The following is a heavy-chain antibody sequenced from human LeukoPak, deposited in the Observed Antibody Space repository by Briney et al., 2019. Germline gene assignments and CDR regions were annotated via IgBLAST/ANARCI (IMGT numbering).Heavy chain of an antibody. V-gene: IGHV1-24*01. CDR3: ARDRTPRSYISGFDP. CDR2: FDPEDGET. D-gene: IGHD4-23*01. CDR1: GYTLTELS. Sequence: ASVKVSCKVSGYTLTELSMHWVRQAPGKGLEWVGGFDPEDGETIYAQKFQGRVTMTEDTSTDTAYMDLSRLTSEDTAVYYCARDRTPRSYISGFDPWGQGTLVTVSS. J-gene: IGHJ5*02.